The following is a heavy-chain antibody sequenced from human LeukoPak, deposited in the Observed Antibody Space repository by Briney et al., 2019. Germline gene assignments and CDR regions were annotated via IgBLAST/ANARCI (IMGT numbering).Heavy chain of an antibody. D-gene: IGHD3-16*02. CDR3: AREIVSVDY. Sequence: SETLSLTCTVSGGSISSYYWSWIRQPPGKGLEWIGYIYYSGSTNFNPSLKSRVTISVDTSKNQFSLKLSSVTAADTAVYYCAREIVSVDYWGQGTLATVSS. V-gene: IGHV4-59*12. CDR2: IYYSGST. CDR1: GGSISSYY. J-gene: IGHJ4*02.